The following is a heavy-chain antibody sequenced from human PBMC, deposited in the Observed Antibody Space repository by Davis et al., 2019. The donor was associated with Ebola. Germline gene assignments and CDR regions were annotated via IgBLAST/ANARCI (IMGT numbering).Heavy chain of an antibody. Sequence: PSETLSLTCAVSGGPISSSNWWSWVRQPPGKGLEWIGEIYHSGSTNYNPSLKSRVTISVDKSKNQFSLKLSSVTAADTAVYYCARDWPNYYGSGSYYRAFDYWGQGTLVTVSS. CDR1: GGPISSSNW. CDR2: IYHSGST. D-gene: IGHD3-10*01. CDR3: ARDWPNYYGSGSYYRAFDY. V-gene: IGHV4-4*02. J-gene: IGHJ4*02.